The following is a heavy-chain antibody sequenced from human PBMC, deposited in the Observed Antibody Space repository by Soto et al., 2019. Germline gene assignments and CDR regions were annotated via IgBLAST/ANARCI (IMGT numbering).Heavy chain of an antibody. V-gene: IGHV4-34*01. J-gene: IGHJ6*02. CDR3: ARVKAVAGTYYYYGMDV. Sequence: SETPSLTCAVYGGSFSGYYWSWIRQPPGKGLEWIGEINHSGSTNYNPSLKSRVTISVDTSKNQFSLKLSSVTAADTAVYYCARVKAVAGTYYYYGMDVWGQGTTVTVS. CDR2: INHSGST. CDR1: GGSFSGYY. D-gene: IGHD6-19*01.